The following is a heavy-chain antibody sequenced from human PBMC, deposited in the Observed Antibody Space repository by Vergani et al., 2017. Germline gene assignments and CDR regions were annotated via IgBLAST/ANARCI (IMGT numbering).Heavy chain of an antibody. D-gene: IGHD3-3*01. V-gene: IGHV3-23*04. Sequence: EVQLVESGGGLVQPGGSLRLSCAASGFTFSSYWMSWVRQAPGKGLEWVAAISGSGGSTYYADSVKGRFTISRDNSKNTLYLQMNSLRAEDTAVYYCAKGAWYYDFWSGTNNWFDPWGQGTLVTVSS. CDR2: ISGSGGST. CDR3: AKGAWYYDFWSGTNNWFDP. CDR1: GFTFSSYW. J-gene: IGHJ5*02.